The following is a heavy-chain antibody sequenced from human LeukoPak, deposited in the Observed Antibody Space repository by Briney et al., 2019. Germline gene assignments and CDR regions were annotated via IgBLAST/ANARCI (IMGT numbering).Heavy chain of an antibody. CDR3: AKEMKQLAPNYYYYYYMDV. V-gene: IGHV1-3*01. CDR2: INAGNGNT. D-gene: IGHD6-6*01. Sequence: ASVKVSCKASGYTFTSYYMHWVRQAPGQRLEWMGWINAGNGNTKYSQKFQGRVTITRNTSISTAYMELSSLRSEDTAVYYCAKEMKQLAPNYYYYYYMDVWGKGTTVTVSS. J-gene: IGHJ6*03. CDR1: GYTFTSYY.